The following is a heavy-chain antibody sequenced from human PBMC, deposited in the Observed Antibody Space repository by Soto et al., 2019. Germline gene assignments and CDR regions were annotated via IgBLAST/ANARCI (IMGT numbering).Heavy chain of an antibody. J-gene: IGHJ6*02. CDR1: GYTFTSYY. D-gene: IGHD5-18*01. Sequence: ASVKVSCKASGYTFTSYYMHWVRQAPGQGLEWMRIINPSGGSTSYAQKFQGRVTMTRDTSTSTVYMELSSLRSEDTAVYYCASLPRLVDTAMANYYYYGMDVWGQGTTVTVSS. CDR3: ASLPRLVDTAMANYYYYGMDV. V-gene: IGHV1-46*01. CDR2: INPSGGST.